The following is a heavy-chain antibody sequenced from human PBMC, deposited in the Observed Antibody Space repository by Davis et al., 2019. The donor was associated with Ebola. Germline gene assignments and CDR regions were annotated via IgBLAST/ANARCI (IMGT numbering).Heavy chain of an antibody. CDR3: ARVVSSGYRFGGMDV. CDR2: ISYSGST. CDR1: GGSISSGDYY. D-gene: IGHD3-22*01. J-gene: IGHJ6*02. V-gene: IGHV4-30-4*01. Sequence: MPSETLSLTCTVSGGSISSGDYYWNWIRQPPGKGLEWIGYISYSGSTYYNPSLKSRVTISVDRSKNQFSLKLSSVTAADTAVYYCARVVSSGYRFGGMDVWGQGTTVTVSS.